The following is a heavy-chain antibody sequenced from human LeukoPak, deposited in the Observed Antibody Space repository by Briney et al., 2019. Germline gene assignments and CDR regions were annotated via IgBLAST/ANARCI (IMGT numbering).Heavy chain of an antibody. Sequence: SETLSLTGTVSAGSIITVGYYWSSIRQHPGRGLELIGDIDYSVNTYYNPARKSRVTISVAQSTNHFSLKLSSVTAADTAVHSCARGTGDADVFAIWGQGTMVTVSS. D-gene: IGHD4-17*01. CDR2: IDYSVNT. J-gene: IGHJ3*02. CDR3: ARGTGDADVFAI. V-gene: IGHV4-31*03. CDR1: AGSIITVGYY.